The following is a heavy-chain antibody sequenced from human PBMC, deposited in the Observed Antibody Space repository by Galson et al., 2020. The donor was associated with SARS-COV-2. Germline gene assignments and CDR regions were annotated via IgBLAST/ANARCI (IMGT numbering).Heavy chain of an antibody. J-gene: IGHJ1*01. Sequence: TGGSLRLSCAASGFGFSYFGMNWVRQAPGKGLEWVACISYDGGNKYYPDSVRGRFTISRDNSKNTIYLHMNSLRPEDTAVYYCAKEFPAADGSTAEYFQDWGQGTLVIVSS. CDR2: ISYDGGNK. CDR1: GFGFSYFG. D-gene: IGHD6-13*01. V-gene: IGHV3-30*18. CDR3: AKEFPAADGSTAEYFQD.